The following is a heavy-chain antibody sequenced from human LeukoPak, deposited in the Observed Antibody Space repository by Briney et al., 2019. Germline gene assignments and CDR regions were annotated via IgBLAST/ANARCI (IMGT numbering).Heavy chain of an antibody. Sequence: GGSLRLSCAASGFTFSSYSMNWVRDAPGKGLEWVSSISSSSSYTYYADSVKGRFTISRDNAKNSLFLQMNSLRAEDTAVYYCARLYCGGDCYSGRFDYWGQGTLVTVSS. CDR1: GFTFSSYS. D-gene: IGHD2-21*02. CDR3: ARLYCGGDCYSGRFDY. CDR2: ISSSSSYT. V-gene: IGHV3-21*01. J-gene: IGHJ4*02.